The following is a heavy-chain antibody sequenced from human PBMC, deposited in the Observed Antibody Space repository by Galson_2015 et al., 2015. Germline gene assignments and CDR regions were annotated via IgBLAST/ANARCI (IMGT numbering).Heavy chain of an antibody. Sequence: SLRLSCAASGFTFSSYAMSWVRQAPGEGLEWVSAISGSGDVTSYADSVKGRFTISRDNSKNTVYLQMNRLKIDDTAVYYCTKDTPHTAGALEFWGLGTLVTVS. V-gene: IGHV3-23*01. J-gene: IGHJ4*02. CDR1: GFTFSSYA. D-gene: IGHD6-19*01. CDR3: TKDTPHTAGALEF. CDR2: ISGSGDVT.